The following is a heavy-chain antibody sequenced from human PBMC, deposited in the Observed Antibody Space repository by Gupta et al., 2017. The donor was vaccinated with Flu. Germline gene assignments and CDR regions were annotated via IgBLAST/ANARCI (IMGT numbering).Heavy chain of an antibody. V-gene: IGHV3-48*01. D-gene: IGHD3-22*01. CDR1: TFSMYG. J-gene: IGHJ4*02. CDR2: INGSGTTI. Sequence: TFSMYGTNGVSQGPGKGASGVTYINGSGTTIHCADSVKGRFTSSREYAKSSLYLQMNSLRAEDTAVYYCESYYYDTSGTHFWGQGTLVTVSS. CDR3: ESYYYDTSGTHF.